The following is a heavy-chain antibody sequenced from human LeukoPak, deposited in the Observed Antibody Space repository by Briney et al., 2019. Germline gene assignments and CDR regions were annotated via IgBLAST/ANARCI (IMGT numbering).Heavy chain of an antibody. V-gene: IGHV4-59*01. CDR2: IYYSGST. CDR3: ARWYCSSDTCYHMDV. CDR1: GGSINSYY. D-gene: IGHD2-2*01. Sequence: PSETLSLTCTVSGGSINSYYWSWIRQPPGEGLEWIGYIYYSGSTSYNPSLKSRVTMSLDTSKNQLSLKLSSVTAADTAVYYCARWYCSSDTCYHMDVWGKGTTVPVSS. J-gene: IGHJ6*03.